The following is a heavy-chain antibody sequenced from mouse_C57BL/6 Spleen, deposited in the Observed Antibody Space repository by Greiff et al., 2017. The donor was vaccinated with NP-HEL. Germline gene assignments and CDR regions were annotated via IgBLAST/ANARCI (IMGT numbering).Heavy chain of an antibody. CDR2: ISSGGSYT. D-gene: IGHD1-1*01. V-gene: IGHV5-6*01. CDR3: ARHTSCSSGFFDV. Sequence: EVQLVESGGDLVKPGGSLKLSCAASGFTFSSYGMSWVRQTPDKRLEWVATISSGGSYTYYPDSVKGRFTISRDNAKNTLYLQMSSLKSEDTAMYHCARHTSCSSGFFDVWRTETTVSVLS. CDR1: GFTFSSYG. J-gene: IGHJ1*03.